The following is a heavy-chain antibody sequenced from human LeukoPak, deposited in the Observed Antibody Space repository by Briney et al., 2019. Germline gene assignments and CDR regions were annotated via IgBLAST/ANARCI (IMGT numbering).Heavy chain of an antibody. D-gene: IGHD2-2*01. V-gene: IGHV3-21*01. J-gene: IGHJ4*02. CDR2: ISSSSSYI. CDR3: ANSPKALGYCSSTSCYG. Sequence: RGGSLRLSCAASGFTFSSYSMNWVRQAPGKGLEWVSSISSSSSYIYYADSVKGRFTIARDNAKNSLYLQMNSLRAEDTAVYYCANSPKALGYCSSTSCYGWGQGTLVTVSS. CDR1: GFTFSSYS.